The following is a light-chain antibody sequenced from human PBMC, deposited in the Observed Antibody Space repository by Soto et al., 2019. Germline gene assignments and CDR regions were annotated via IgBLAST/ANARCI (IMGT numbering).Light chain of an antibody. CDR2: DAS. J-gene: IGKJ1*01. Sequence: DIQMTQSPSSLSASVGDRVTITCQASQDIRNYLNWYQQKPGKAPKLLIYDASNLETGVPSRFSGSRSGTDFTFTISSLQPEDIATYYCQQYNDLLWTFGQGTKVDIK. CDR1: QDIRNY. V-gene: IGKV1-33*01. CDR3: QQYNDLLWT.